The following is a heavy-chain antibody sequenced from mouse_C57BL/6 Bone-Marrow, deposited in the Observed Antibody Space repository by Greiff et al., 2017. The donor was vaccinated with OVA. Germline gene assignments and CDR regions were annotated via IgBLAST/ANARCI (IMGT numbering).Heavy chain of an antibody. Sequence: EVKLVESGGDLVKPGGSLKLSCAASGFTFSSYGMSWVRQTPDKRLEWVATISSGGSYTYYPDSVKGRFTISRDNAKNTLYLQMSSLKSEDTAMYYCAIITTYYFDYWGQGTTLTVSS. J-gene: IGHJ2*01. CDR2: ISSGGSYT. CDR1: GFTFSSYG. D-gene: IGHD1-1*01. V-gene: IGHV5-6*01. CDR3: AIITTYYFDY.